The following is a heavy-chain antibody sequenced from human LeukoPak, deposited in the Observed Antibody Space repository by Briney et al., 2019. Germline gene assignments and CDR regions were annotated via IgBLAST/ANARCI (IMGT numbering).Heavy chain of an antibody. J-gene: IGHJ5*02. V-gene: IGHV4-30-2*01. CDR2: IHHTGST. CDR1: GGSISSSGYS. Sequence: SSETLSLTCAVSGGSISSSGYSWSWIRQPPGKGLEWIGYIHHTGSTYYNPSLKSRVTISVDRSKNQFSLKLSSVTAADTAMYFCARTPTYCGGDCYYFDPWGQGTLVTVSS. D-gene: IGHD2-21*02. CDR3: ARTPTYCGGDCYYFDP.